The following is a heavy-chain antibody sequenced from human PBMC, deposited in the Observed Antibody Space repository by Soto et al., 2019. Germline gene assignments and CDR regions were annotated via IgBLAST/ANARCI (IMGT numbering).Heavy chain of an antibody. CDR1: GDSSRAAF. Sequence: SETMSLTSVVYGDSSRAAFWTWIRQPPGKGLEWIGEISHSGHTNYNPSHKRRVTISEDTSRKQLSLELNSVTAADSAMYYCARGMAAAGEVGAYWGQGTPVTVSS. J-gene: IGHJ4*02. V-gene: IGHV4-34*01. D-gene: IGHD6-13*01. CDR2: ISHSGHT. CDR3: ARGMAAAGEVGAY.